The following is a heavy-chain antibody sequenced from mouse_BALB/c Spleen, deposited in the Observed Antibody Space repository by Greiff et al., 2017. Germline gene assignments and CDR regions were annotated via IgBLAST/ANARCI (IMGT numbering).Heavy chain of an antibody. Sequence: VQLVESGPGLVAPSQSLSITCTVSGFSLSRYSVHWVRQPPGKGLEWLGMIWGGGSTDYYSALKSSLSISNDNSKSQVFLKMNSLQTDDTAMYYCARGYYDYDAAYWGQGTLVTVSA. D-gene: IGHD2-4*01. CDR3: ARGYYDYDAAY. CDR1: GFSLSRYS. J-gene: IGHJ3*01. CDR2: IWGGGST. V-gene: IGHV2-6-4*01.